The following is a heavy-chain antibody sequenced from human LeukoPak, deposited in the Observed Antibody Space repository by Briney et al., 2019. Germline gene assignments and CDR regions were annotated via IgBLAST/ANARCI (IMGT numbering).Heavy chain of an antibody. CDR2: MSSSGGST. CDR1: GSTLGNYA. D-gene: IGHD6-13*01. J-gene: IGHJ4*02. V-gene: IGHV3-23*01. Sequence: PGGSLRLSCAASGSTLGNYAMSWVRQAPGKGLEWVSRMSSSGGSTYYADSVKGRFTFSRDNPKNTLYLQMNSLKTEDTAVYYCTTDPPIRRIAAAGTGYWGQGTLVTVSS. CDR3: TTDPPIRRIAAAGTGY.